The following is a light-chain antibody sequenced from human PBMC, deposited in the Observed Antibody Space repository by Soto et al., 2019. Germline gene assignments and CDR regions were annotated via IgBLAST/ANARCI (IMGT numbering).Light chain of an antibody. CDR3: CSYAGSSTSGNV. J-gene: IGLJ1*01. CDR2: EGS. V-gene: IGLV2-23*01. Sequence: QSALTQPASVSGSPGQSITISCTGTSSDVGSYNLVSWYQQHPGKAPKLMSYEGSKRPSGVSNRFSGSKSGNTASLTISGLQAEDEADYYCCSYAGSSTSGNVFGTGTKLTVL. CDR1: SSDVGSYNL.